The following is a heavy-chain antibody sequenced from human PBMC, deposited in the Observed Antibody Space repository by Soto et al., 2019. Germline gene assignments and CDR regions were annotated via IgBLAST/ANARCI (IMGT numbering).Heavy chain of an antibody. J-gene: IGHJ4*02. CDR3: ARGTWGISWPNFFDY. CDR2: ILAGGST. Sequence: EVQLVESGGGLIQPGGSLRLSCTAPRFSVTSDYMSWVRQAPGKGLEWVSLILAGGSTSYADSVKGRFTVSRDNSNNPLFLQLNSLRVDDTAVYYCARGTWGISWPNFFDYWGQGVLVTVSS. D-gene: IGHD6-13*01. V-gene: IGHV3-53*01. CDR1: RFSVTSDY.